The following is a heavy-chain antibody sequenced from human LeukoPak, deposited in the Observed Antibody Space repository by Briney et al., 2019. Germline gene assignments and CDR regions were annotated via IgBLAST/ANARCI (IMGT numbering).Heavy chain of an antibody. Sequence: SETLSLTCTVSGGSISSYYWSWIRQPPGKGLEWIGYIYYSGSTNYNPSLRSRVTISVDTSKNQFSLKLSSVTAADTAVYYCARARLYYDSSGSPVGYFDLWAVAPWSLSPQ. J-gene: IGHJ2*01. V-gene: IGHV4-59*01. CDR1: GGSISSYY. CDR3: ARARLYYDSSGSPVGYFDL. CDR2: IYYSGST. D-gene: IGHD3-22*01.